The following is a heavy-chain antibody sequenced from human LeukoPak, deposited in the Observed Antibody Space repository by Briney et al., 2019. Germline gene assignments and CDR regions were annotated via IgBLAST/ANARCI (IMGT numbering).Heavy chain of an antibody. CDR3: ARDRYSSGWYGTDV. D-gene: IGHD6-19*01. Sequence: GGSLRLSCAASGFTFSSYGIHWVRQAPGKGLEWVAVISYDGSNKYYADSVKGRFTISKYNSKNTLYLQMNSLRAEDTAVYYCARDRYSSGWYGTDVWGQGTTVTVSS. CDR2: ISYDGSNK. V-gene: IGHV3-30*03. CDR1: GFTFSSYG. J-gene: IGHJ6*02.